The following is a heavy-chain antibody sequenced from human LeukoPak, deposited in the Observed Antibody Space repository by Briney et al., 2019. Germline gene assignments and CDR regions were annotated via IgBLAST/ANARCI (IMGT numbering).Heavy chain of an antibody. CDR3: AKDSGIPARGKVEYFQD. Sequence: GGSLRLSCAASGFTFSSYAMHWVRQAPGKGLEWVAVISYDGSNKYYADSVKGRFTISRDNAKNTLYLQMNNLRAEDTAVYYCAKDSGIPARGKVEYFQDWGQGTLVTVSS. V-gene: IGHV3-30-3*01. J-gene: IGHJ1*01. D-gene: IGHD6-13*01. CDR2: ISYDGSNK. CDR1: GFTFSSYA.